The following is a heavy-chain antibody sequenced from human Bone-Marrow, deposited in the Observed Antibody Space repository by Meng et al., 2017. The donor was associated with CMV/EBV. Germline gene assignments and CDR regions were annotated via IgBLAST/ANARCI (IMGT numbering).Heavy chain of an antibody. Sequence: ASVKVSCKASSYNFTNYGITWVRQAPGQGLEWMGWINPNSGGTNYAQKFQGRVTMTRDTSISTAYMELSRLRSDDTAVYYCARDWYSGSFHAFDIWGQGTMVTVSS. CDR1: SYNFTNYG. V-gene: IGHV1-2*02. J-gene: IGHJ3*02. CDR2: INPNSGGT. D-gene: IGHD1-26*01. CDR3: ARDWYSGSFHAFDI.